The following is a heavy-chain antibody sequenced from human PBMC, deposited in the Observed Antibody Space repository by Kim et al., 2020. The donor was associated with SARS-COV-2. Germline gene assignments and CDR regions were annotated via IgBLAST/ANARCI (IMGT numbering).Heavy chain of an antibody. Sequence: IYYADSVKGRFTISRDNAKNSLYLQMNSLRAEETAVYYCARDGGFGYGPIWGQGTLVTVSS. CDR3: ARDGGFGYGPI. J-gene: IGHJ3*02. D-gene: IGHD5-18*01. CDR2: I. V-gene: IGHV3-11*04.